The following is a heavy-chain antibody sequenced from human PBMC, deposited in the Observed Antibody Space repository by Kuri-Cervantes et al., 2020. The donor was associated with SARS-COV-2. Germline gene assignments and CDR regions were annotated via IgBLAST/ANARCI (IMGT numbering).Heavy chain of an antibody. CDR2: ISSSTSYK. Sequence: GESLKISCAASGFSFKDYYMSWFRQAPGKGLEWISYISSSTSYKFYADSVKGRFTVSRDNAKNSLYLQMHSLRSDDTAVYYCATGPRWPDFDNWGQGTRVTVSS. V-gene: IGHV3-11*06. D-gene: IGHD6-13*01. J-gene: IGHJ4*02. CDR3: ATGPRWPDFDN. CDR1: GFSFKDYY.